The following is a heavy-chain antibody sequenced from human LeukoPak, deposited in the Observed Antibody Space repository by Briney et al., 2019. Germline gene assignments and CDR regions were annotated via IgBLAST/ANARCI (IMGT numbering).Heavy chain of an antibody. CDR3: ARDTFEPLVIDF. CDR1: GFSSRRYA. J-gene: IGHJ4*02. V-gene: IGHV3-48*04. CDR2: VNAESTDI. D-gene: IGHD6-13*01. Sequence: QPGGSLRLSCAASGFSSRRYAMNWVRQAPGKGLEWVAYVNAESTDILYADSVRGRFTISRDNAKNSLYLQMNSLRAEDRGVYYCARDTFEPLVIDFWGQGTLVTVSS.